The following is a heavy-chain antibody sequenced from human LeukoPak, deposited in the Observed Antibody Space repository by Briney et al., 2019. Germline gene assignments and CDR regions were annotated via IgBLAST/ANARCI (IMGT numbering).Heavy chain of an antibody. CDR2: ISYDGSNK. D-gene: IGHD2-21*01. V-gene: IGHV3-30*16. J-gene: IGHJ4*02. CDR1: GFTFSSYA. CDR3: ARDLNNCAGKGDC. Sequence: PGGSLRLSCAASGFTFSSYAMHWVRQAPGKGLEWVAVISYDGSNKYYADSVKGRFTIPRDNSKNTLYLQMNSLRAEDTAVYYCARDLNNCAGKGDCWGQGTLVTVSS.